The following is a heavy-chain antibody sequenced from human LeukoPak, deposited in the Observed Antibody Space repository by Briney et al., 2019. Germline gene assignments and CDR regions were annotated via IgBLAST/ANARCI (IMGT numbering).Heavy chain of an antibody. CDR1: GFTFSSYW. CDR2: IMQDGSEK. CDR3: ARDRFHRSPYSGGSERLYYFDY. J-gene: IGHJ4*02. Sequence: GGSLRLSCAASGFTFSSYWMSWVRQAPGKGLEWVANIMQDGSEKYYVDSVKGRFTISRDNAKNSLYLQMNSLRAEDTAVYYCARDRFHRSPYSGGSERLYYFDYWGQGTLVTVSS. V-gene: IGHV3-7*03. D-gene: IGHD1-26*01.